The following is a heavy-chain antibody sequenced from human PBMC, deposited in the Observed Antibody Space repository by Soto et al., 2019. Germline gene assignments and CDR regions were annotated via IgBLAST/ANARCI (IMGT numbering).Heavy chain of an antibody. J-gene: IGHJ6*03. D-gene: IGHD6-13*01. CDR3: ALGKQQLAQKYYYYYFRDV. CDR2: FDPEDGET. Sequence: GASVKVSCKVSGYTLTELSMHWVRQAPGKGLEWMGGFDPEDGETIYAQKFQGRVTMTEDTSTDTAYMELSSLRSEDTAVYYCALGKQQLAQKYYYYYFRDVWGKGTTVTVA. CDR1: GYTLTELS. V-gene: IGHV1-24*01.